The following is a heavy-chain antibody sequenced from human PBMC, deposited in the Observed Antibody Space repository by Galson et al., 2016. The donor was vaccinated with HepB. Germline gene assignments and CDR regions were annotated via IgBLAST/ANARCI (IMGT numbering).Heavy chain of an antibody. CDR3: TRRGGYYYDTSGYPGPTRWFDY. D-gene: IGHD3-22*01. Sequence: ETLSLTCAVYGGSLSEYYWTWIRQPPGKGLEWIGEISHSESTNYNPSLKSRVTISEDTSKNQFSLKLSSVTAADTAVYYCTRRGGYYYDTSGYPGPTRWFDYWGQGTLVTVSS. CDR1: GGSLSEYY. V-gene: IGHV4-34*01. CDR2: ISHSEST. J-gene: IGHJ4*02.